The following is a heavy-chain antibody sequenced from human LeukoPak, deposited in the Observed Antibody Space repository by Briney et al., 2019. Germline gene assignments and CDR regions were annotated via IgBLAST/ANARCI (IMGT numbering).Heavy chain of an antibody. J-gene: IGHJ6*04. V-gene: IGHV3-64D*06. CDR3: VKDKGSGSSYYYYYDMDV. CDR2: ISSNGGST. D-gene: IGHD3-10*01. CDR1: GFTFSSYA. Sequence: TGGYLRLSCSASGFTFSSYAMHWVRQAPGKGLEYVSAISSNGGSTYYADSVKGRFTISRDNSKNTLYLQMSSLRAEDTAVYYCVKDKGSGSSYYYYYDMDVWGKGTTVTVSS.